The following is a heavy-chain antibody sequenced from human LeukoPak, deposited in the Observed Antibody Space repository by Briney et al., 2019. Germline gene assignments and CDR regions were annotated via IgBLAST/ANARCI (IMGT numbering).Heavy chain of an antibody. CDR3: ARHYPRWLFDF. CDR2: IYYSGTT. V-gene: IGHV4-59*08. Sequence: SETLSLTCTVSGGSISTYYWSWIRQPPGKGLEWIGYIYYSGTTNYNPSPKSRVTMSVDTSKNQFSLKLSSVTAADTAVYYCARHYPRWLFDFWGQGTLVSVSS. CDR1: GGSISTYY. D-gene: IGHD3-9*01. J-gene: IGHJ4*02.